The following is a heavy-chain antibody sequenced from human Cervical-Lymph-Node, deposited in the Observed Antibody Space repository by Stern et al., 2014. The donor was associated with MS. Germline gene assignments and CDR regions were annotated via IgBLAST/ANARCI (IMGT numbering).Heavy chain of an antibody. CDR3: ARFTTGSYYYFDL. CDR2: IYPADSDT. V-gene: IGHV5-51*01. Sequence: EVQLVESGAEMKKPGESLKISCKGSGYSFSSYWIGWVRQMPGKSLEWMGIIYPADSDTGYSSSCQAQVSISAAKSIRTAYLQWSSLKASDTAMYYCARFTTGSYYYFDLWGRGTLVTVSS. J-gene: IGHJ2*01. CDR1: GYSFSSYW. D-gene: IGHD3-10*01.